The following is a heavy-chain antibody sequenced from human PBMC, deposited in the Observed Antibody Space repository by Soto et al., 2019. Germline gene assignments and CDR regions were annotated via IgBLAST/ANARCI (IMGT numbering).Heavy chain of an antibody. D-gene: IGHD1-1*01. Sequence: ASVKVSCKASGGTFSSYAISWVRQAPGQGLEWMGGIIPIFGTANYAQKFQGRVTITADESTSTAYMELSSLRSEDTAVYYCARVQLERRSYYYYGMDVWGQGTTVTVSS. CDR2: IIPIFGTA. J-gene: IGHJ6*02. CDR3: ARVQLERRSYYYYGMDV. V-gene: IGHV1-69*13. CDR1: GGTFSSYA.